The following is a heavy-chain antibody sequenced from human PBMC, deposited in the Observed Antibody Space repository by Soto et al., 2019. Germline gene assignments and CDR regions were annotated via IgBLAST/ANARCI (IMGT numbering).Heavy chain of an antibody. V-gene: IGHV3-21*01. J-gene: IGHJ4*02. CDR1: GFTFSSYS. CDR2: ISSSSSYI. D-gene: IGHD5-18*01. Sequence: GGSLRLSCAASGFTFSSYSMNWVRQAPGKGLEWVSSISSSSSYIYYADSVKGRFTISRDNAKNSLYPQMNSLRAEDTAVYYCARTIEYSYGPPVTDYWGQGTLVTVSS. CDR3: ARTIEYSYGPPVTDY.